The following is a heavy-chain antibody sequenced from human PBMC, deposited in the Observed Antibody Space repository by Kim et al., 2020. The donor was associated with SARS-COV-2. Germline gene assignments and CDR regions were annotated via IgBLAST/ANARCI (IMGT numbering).Heavy chain of an antibody. CDR1: GFTFSNAW. CDR3: TTGKVRGVYYYYGMDV. D-gene: IGHD3-10*01. V-gene: IGHV3-15*01. Sequence: GGSLRLSCAASGFTFSNAWMSWVRQAPGKGLEWVGRIKSKTDGGTTDYAAPVKGRFTISRDDSKNTLYLQMNSLKTEDTAVYYCTTGKVRGVYYYYGMDVWGQGTTVTVSS. J-gene: IGHJ6*02. CDR2: IKSKTDGGTT.